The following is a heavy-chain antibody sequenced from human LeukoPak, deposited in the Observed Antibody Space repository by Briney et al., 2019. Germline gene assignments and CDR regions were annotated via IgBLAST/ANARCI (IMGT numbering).Heavy chain of an antibody. Sequence: ASVKVSCKASRYTFTGYYMHWVPQAPGQGLEWMRWINPNSGGTNYAQKFQGRVTMTRDTSISTAYMELSRLRSDDTAVYYCARDETAAGTSVAGAPDYWGQGTLVTVSS. V-gene: IGHV1-2*02. J-gene: IGHJ4*02. D-gene: IGHD6-13*01. CDR2: INPNSGGT. CDR1: RYTFTGYY. CDR3: ARDETAAGTSVAGAPDY.